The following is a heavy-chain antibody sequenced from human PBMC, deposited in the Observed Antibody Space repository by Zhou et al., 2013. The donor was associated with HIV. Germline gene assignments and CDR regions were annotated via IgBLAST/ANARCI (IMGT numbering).Heavy chain of an antibody. V-gene: IGHV1-46*01. CDR3: ARDFVAVVAPFDY. CDR1: GYSFPNYY. J-gene: IGHJ4*02. Sequence: QVQLLQSGAEVKKPGASVKVSCKASGYSFPNYYIHWVRQAPGQGLEWMGMINPDGGSTTYGQKFQDRVTVTRDTSTRTVYMEMRSLRSDDTAVYYCARDFVAVVAPFDYWGQGTLVTVSS. D-gene: IGHD2-15*01. CDR2: INPDGGST.